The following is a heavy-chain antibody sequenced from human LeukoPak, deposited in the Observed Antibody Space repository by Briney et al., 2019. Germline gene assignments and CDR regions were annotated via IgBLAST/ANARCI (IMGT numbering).Heavy chain of an antibody. CDR2: ISGSGGST. CDR1: GFTFSSYA. D-gene: IGHD3-10*01. CDR3: AKGWGTMVRGVKASAFDI. Sequence: QTGGSLRLSCAASGFTFSSYAMSWVRQAPGKGLEWVSAISGSGGSTYYADSVKGRFTISRDNSKNTLYLQMNSLRAEDTAVYYCAKGWGTMVRGVKASAFDIWGQGTMVTVSS. J-gene: IGHJ3*02. V-gene: IGHV3-23*01.